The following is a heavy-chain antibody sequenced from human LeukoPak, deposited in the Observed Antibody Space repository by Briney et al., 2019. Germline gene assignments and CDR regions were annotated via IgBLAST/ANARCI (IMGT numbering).Heavy chain of an antibody. CDR2: FDPEDGET. CDR3: ATNSAGYFQH. Sequence: ASVKVSCKVSGYTLTELSMHWVRQAPGKGLEWMGGFDPEDGETIYEQKFQGRVTMTEDTSTDTAYMELSSLRPEDTAVYYCATNSAGYFQHWGQGTLVTVSS. V-gene: IGHV1-24*01. J-gene: IGHJ1*01. CDR1: GYTLTELS. D-gene: IGHD4-23*01.